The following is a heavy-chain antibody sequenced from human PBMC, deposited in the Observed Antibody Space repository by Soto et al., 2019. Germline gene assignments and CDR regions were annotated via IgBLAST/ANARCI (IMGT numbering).Heavy chain of an antibody. CDR2: INPSGGST. CDR1: GYTFTSYY. V-gene: IGHV1-46*03. J-gene: IGHJ3*02. D-gene: IGHD4-17*01. CDR3: ARGNYGDYAVRAFDI. Sequence: ASVKVSCKASGYTFTSYYMHWVRQAPGQGLEWVGIINPSGGSTSYAQKFQGRVTMTRDTSTSTVYMELSSLRSEDTAVYYCARGNYGDYAVRAFDIWGQGTMVTVSS.